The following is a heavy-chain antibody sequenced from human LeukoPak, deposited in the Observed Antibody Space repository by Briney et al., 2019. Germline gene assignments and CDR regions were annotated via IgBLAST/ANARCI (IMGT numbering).Heavy chain of an antibody. CDR1: GGSISSYY. CDR3: ARASILPSRLGFDY. Sequence: SETQSLTCTVSGGSISSYYWSWMRQPPGKGLEWIGYIYYSGSTNYNPSLKSRVTISVDTSKNQFSLKLSSVTAADTAVYYCARASILPSRLGFDYWGQGTLVTVSS. CDR2: IYYSGST. D-gene: IGHD3-9*01. V-gene: IGHV4-59*01. J-gene: IGHJ4*02.